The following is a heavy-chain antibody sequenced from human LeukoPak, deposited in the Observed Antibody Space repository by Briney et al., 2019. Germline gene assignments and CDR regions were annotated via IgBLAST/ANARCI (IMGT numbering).Heavy chain of an antibody. Sequence: PGGCLRLSCAASGFSLDGNWMSWVSQAPGKGMGWVANVKQDGKETYYVGSVKGRFTISRDNAKSSLYLQMNSLRAEDTAVYYCARGPLTQNDYWGQGTLVSVSS. CDR2: VKQDGKET. D-gene: IGHD1-14*01. CDR1: GFSLDGNW. CDR3: ARGPLTQNDY. V-gene: IGHV3-7*04. J-gene: IGHJ4*02.